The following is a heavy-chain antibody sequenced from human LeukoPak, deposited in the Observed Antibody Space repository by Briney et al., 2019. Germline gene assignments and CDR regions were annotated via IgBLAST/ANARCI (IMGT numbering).Heavy chain of an antibody. CDR3: ARSRGSGSYRGAFDI. CDR2: ISYDGSNK. CDR1: GFTFSSYA. Sequence: PGGSLRLSCAASGFTFSSYAMHWVRQAPGKGLEWVAVISYDGSNKYYADSVKGRFTISRDNSKNTLYLQMNSLRAEDTAVYYCARSRGSGSYRGAFDIWGQGTMVTVSS. D-gene: IGHD1-26*01. J-gene: IGHJ3*02. V-gene: IGHV3-30*04.